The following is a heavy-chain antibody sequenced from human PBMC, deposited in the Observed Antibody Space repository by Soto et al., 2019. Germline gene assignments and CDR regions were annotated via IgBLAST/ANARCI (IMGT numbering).Heavy chain of an antibody. J-gene: IGHJ4*02. CDR1: GFTFSSYS. D-gene: IGHD6-19*01. V-gene: IGHV3-48*01. CDR2: ISSSSSTI. Sequence: EVQLVESGGGLVQPGGSLRLSCAASGFTFSSYSMNWVRQAPGKGLEWVSYISSSSSTIYYADSVKGRFTISRDNAKNSLYLQMNSLRVEHTAVYYCAGGLAVAGSIDEYWGKGTLVTVSS. CDR3: AGGLAVAGSIDEY.